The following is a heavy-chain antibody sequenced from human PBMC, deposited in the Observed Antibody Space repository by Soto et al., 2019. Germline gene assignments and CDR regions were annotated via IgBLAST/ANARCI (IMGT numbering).Heavy chain of an antibody. Sequence: QVQLVESGGGVVQPGRSLRLSCAASGFTFSSYGMHWVRQAPGKGLEWVAVISYDGSNKYYADSVKGRFTISRDNSKNTLYLQMNSLRAEDTAVYYCAKDPYCSGGSCSPRGWFDPWGQGTLVTVSS. V-gene: IGHV3-30*18. D-gene: IGHD2-15*01. J-gene: IGHJ5*02. CDR2: ISYDGSNK. CDR3: AKDPYCSGGSCSPRGWFDP. CDR1: GFTFSSYG.